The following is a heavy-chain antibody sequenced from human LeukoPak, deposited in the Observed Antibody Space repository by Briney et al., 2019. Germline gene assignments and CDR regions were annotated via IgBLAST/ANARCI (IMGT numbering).Heavy chain of an antibody. CDR3: AKGREHSGDY. CDR2: IWSDGSSQ. J-gene: IGHJ4*02. D-gene: IGHD6-25*01. Sequence: GGSLRLSHAASAFTFINSGMYWVRQAPGKGLEWVAFIWSDGSSQYYADSVKGRFNISRDNSRNTLYLQMNSLRAEDTAVYYCAKGREHSGDYWGQGTLVTVSS. CDR1: AFTFINSG. V-gene: IGHV3-30*02.